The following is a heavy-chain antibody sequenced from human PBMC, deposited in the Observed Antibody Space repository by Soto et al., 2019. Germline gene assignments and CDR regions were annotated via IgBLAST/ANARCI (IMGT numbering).Heavy chain of an antibody. Sequence: GGSLRLSCAASGFTFSSYWMHWVRQAPGKGLVWVSRINSDGSSTSYADSVKGRFTISRDNAKNTLYLQMNSLRAEDTAVYYCARGDRTYYYYYMDVWGKGTTVTVSS. J-gene: IGHJ6*03. CDR2: INSDGSST. CDR1: GFTFSSYW. CDR3: ARGDRTYYYYYMDV. V-gene: IGHV3-74*01.